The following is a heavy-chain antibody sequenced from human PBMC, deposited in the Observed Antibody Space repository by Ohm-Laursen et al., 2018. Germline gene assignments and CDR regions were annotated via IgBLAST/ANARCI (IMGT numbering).Heavy chain of an antibody. CDR1: GGSISSYY. J-gene: IGHJ4*02. D-gene: IGHD6-19*01. CDR3: ARRVAVAPRYYFDY. Sequence: SDTLSLTWAVSGGSISSYYWTWIRQPPGKGLEWIGYIYYSGSTYYNPSLKSRVTISIDTSKNQFSVKLRSVTAADTAVYYCARRVAVAPRYYFDYWGQGTLVTVSS. V-gene: IGHV4-59*08. CDR2: IYYSGST.